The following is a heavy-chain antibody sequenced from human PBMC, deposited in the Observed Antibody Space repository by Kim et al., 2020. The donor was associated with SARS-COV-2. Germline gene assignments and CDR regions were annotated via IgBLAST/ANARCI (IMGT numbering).Heavy chain of an antibody. CDR2: MYTNGSP. V-gene: IGHV4-4*07. J-gene: IGHJ5*02. CDR1: GDSINNNY. D-gene: IGHD4-4*01. Sequence: SETLSLTCTVSGDSINNNYWSWIRQPAGKGLEWVGRMYTNGSPTYHPSLKSRVTMSVDTSKNQFSLKVTSLTAADTALYYCARAVSSGVNGIICFDPWG. CDR3: ARAVSSGVNGIICFDP.